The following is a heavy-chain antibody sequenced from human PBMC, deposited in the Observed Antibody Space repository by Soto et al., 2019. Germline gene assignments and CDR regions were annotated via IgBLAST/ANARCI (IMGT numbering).Heavy chain of an antibody. CDR2: IGTAGDT. J-gene: IGHJ4*02. D-gene: IGHD2-2*01. CDR1: GFTFSSYD. Sequence: GGSLRLSCAASGFTFSSYDMHWVRQATGKGLEWVSAIGTAGDTYYPGSVKGRFTISRENAKNSLYLQMNSLRAGDTAVYYCARGYCSGTSCPIDYWGQGTLVTVSS. CDR3: ARGYCSGTSCPIDY. V-gene: IGHV3-13*01.